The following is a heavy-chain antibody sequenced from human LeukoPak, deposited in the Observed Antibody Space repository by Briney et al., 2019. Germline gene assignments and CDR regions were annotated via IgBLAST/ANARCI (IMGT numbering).Heavy chain of an antibody. CDR2: ISAYNGNT. CDR1: GYTFTSYG. V-gene: IGHV1-18*01. Sequence: ASVKVSCKASGYTFTSYGISWVRQAPGQGLEWMGWISAYNGNTNYAQKLQGRVTMTTDTSTSTAYMELRSLRSDDTAVYYCARDGHSSGGSCYSFCCWFDPWSQGTLVTVSS. D-gene: IGHD2-15*01. J-gene: IGHJ5*02. CDR3: ARDGHSSGGSCYSFCCWFDP.